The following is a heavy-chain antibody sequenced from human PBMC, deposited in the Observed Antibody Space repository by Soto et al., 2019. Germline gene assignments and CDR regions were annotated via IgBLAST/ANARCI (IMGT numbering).Heavy chain of an antibody. CDR3: TRVHYDMLTGFRDY. V-gene: IGHV3-73*01. CDR1: GFTFSGSA. CDR2: IRSKANSYAT. D-gene: IGHD3-9*01. Sequence: GSLRLFCAASGFTFSGSAMHWVRQASGKGLEWVGRIRSKANSYATAYAASVKGRFTISGDDSKNTAYPQMNSLKTEDTAVYYCTRVHYDMLTGFRDYWGQGTLVTVSS. J-gene: IGHJ4*02.